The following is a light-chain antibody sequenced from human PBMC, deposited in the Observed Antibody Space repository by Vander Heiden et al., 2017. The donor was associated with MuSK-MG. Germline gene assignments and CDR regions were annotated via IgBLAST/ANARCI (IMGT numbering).Light chain of an antibody. Sequence: EIVLTQSPGTLSLSPGERATLSCRASQSVSSSYLAWYQQKPGQAPRLLIYGASSGSGTDFTLTISRLEPEDFAVYHCQQDGSSPRTFGQGTKVEIK. CDR2: GAS. V-gene: IGKV3-20*01. J-gene: IGKJ1*01. CDR1: QSVSSSY. CDR3: QQDGSSPRT.